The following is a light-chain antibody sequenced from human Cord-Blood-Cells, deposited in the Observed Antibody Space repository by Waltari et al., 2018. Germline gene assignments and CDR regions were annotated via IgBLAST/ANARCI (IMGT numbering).Light chain of an antibody. V-gene: IGLV3-1*01. J-gene: IGLJ2*01. Sequence: SYGLTQPPSVSVSPGQTASITRSGDKLGDKSACWYQQKPGQAPVLVIYQDSKRPPGIPERFSGSNSGNTATLTISGTQAMDEADYYCQTWDSSTADVVFGGGTKLTVL. CDR2: QDS. CDR1: KLGDKS. CDR3: QTWDSSTADVV.